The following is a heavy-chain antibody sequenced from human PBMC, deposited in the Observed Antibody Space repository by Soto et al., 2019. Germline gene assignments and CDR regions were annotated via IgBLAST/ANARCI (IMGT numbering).Heavy chain of an antibody. CDR1: GGSVSSGSFY. CDR3: ARREIDNWNQGPAFGI. Sequence: QLQLQESGPGLVKPWETLSLTCTVSGGSVSSGSFYWGWIRQPPGQGLVWIGNIYYNGDTYYNPSLKRRLTISVDTSENQFSLKLSSVTAADTAVYYCARREIDNWNQGPAFGICGQGTMVTVSS. V-gene: IGHV4-39*01. CDR2: IYYNGDT. D-gene: IGHD1-20*01. J-gene: IGHJ3*02.